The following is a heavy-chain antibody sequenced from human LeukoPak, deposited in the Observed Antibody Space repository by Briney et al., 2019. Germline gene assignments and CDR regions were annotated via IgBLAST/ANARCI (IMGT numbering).Heavy chain of an antibody. CDR3: ARDVGGFSYYYYYMDV. V-gene: IGHV1-18*01. CDR2: ISAYNGNT. J-gene: IGHJ6*03. CDR1: GYTFTSYG. Sequence: ASVKVSCKASGYTFTSYGISWVRQAPGQGLEWMGWISAYNGNTNYAQKLQGRVTMTTDTSTSTAYMELRSLRSDDTAVCYCARDVGGFSYYYYYMDVWGKGTTVTVSS.